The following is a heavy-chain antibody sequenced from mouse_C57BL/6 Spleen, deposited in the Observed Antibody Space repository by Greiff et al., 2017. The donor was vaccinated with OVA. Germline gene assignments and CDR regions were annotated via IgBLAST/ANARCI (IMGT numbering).Heavy chain of an antibody. J-gene: IGHJ2*01. V-gene: IGHV5-4*01. CDR2: ISDGGSYT. CDR3: ARDHHLSPLDY. CDR1: GFTFSSYA. D-gene: IGHD3-2*02. Sequence: EVKLVESGGGLVKPGGSLKLSCAASGFTFSSYAMSWVRQTPEKRLEWVATISDGGSYTYYPDNVKGRFTISRDNAKNNLYLQMSHLKSEDTAMYYCARDHHLSPLDYWGQGTTLTVSS.